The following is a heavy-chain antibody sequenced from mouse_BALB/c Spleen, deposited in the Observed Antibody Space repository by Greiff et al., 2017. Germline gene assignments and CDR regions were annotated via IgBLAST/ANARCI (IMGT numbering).Heavy chain of an antibody. CDR3: ARDRDDPGEFAY. J-gene: IGHJ3*01. D-gene: IGHD2-3*01. Sequence: EVMLVESGGGLVHPGGSRKLSCAASGFTFSSFGMHWVRQAPEKGLEWVATISDGGSYTYYPDSVKGRFTISRDNAKNNLYLQMSSLKSEDTAMYYCARDRDDPGEFAYWGQGTLVTVSA. V-gene: IGHV5-6*03. CDR1: GFTFSSFG. CDR2: ISDGGSYT.